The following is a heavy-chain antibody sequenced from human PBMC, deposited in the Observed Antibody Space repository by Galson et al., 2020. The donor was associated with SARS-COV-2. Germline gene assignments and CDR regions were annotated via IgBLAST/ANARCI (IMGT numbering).Heavy chain of an antibody. CDR1: GFPLTTTGVG. CDR3: AHVMITFVGIIGSDAFDV. Sequence: SGPTLVKPTQTLTLTCTFSGFPLTTTGVGVGWIRQHPGKALEWLAIIYWDNDKRYSPSLKRKLTITKDSSKNQVVLIMTNMNPVDTGTYYCAHVMITFVGIIGSDAFDVWGQGTTVSVSS. V-gene: IGHV2-5*02. CDR2: IYWDNDK. D-gene: IGHD3-16*02. J-gene: IGHJ3*01.